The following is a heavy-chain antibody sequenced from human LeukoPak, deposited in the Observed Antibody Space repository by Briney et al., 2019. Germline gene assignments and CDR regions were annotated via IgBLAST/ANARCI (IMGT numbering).Heavy chain of an antibody. Sequence: SETLSLTCAVYGGSFSGYYWSWIRQPPGKGLEWIGEINHSGSTNYNPSLKSRVTISVDTSKNQFSLKLSSVTAADTALYYCASSRVRGVIIALDYWGQGTLVTVSS. CDR3: ASSRVRGVIIALDY. CDR1: GGSFSGYY. D-gene: IGHD3-10*01. J-gene: IGHJ4*02. V-gene: IGHV4-34*01. CDR2: INHSGST.